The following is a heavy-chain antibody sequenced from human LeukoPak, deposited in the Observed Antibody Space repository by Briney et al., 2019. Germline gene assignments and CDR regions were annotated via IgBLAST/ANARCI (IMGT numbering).Heavy chain of an antibody. V-gene: IGHV1-69*13. Sequence: GASVKVSCKASGGTFSSYAISWVRQAPGQGLEWMGGIIPIFGTANYAQKFQGRVTITADESTSTAYMELSSLRSEDTAVYYCAHLYDSSGFDAFDIWGQGTMVTVSS. D-gene: IGHD3-22*01. J-gene: IGHJ3*02. CDR3: AHLYDSSGFDAFDI. CDR2: IIPIFGTA. CDR1: GGTFSSYA.